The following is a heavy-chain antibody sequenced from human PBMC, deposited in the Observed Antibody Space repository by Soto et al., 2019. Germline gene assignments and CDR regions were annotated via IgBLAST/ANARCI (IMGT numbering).Heavy chain of an antibody. Sequence: GASVKVSCKASGGTFSSYAISWVRQAPGKGLEWMGGFDPEDGETIYAQKSQGRVTMTEDTSTDTAYMELSSLRSEDTAVYYCATPYSGSYLDAFDIRGQGTMVTVS. D-gene: IGHD1-26*01. CDR1: GGTFSSYA. CDR2: FDPEDGET. CDR3: ATPYSGSYLDAFDI. J-gene: IGHJ3*02. V-gene: IGHV1-24*01.